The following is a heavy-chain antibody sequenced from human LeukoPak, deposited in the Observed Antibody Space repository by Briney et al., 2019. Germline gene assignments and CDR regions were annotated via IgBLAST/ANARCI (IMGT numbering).Heavy chain of an antibody. D-gene: IGHD1-26*01. CDR3: AKDQGRSVGATGSDY. J-gene: IGHJ4*02. V-gene: IGHV3-48*01. CDR2: ISSSSSTI. CDR1: GFTFSSYS. Sequence: GGSLRLSCAASGFTFSSYSMNWVRQAPGKGLEWVSYISSSSSTIYYADSVKGRFTISRDNAKNSLYLQMHSLRAEDTAVYYCAKDQGRSVGATGSDYWGQGTLVTVSS.